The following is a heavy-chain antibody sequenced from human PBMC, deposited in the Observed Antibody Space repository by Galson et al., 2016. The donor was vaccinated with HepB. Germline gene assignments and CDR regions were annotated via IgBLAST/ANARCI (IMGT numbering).Heavy chain of an antibody. V-gene: IGHV1-3*04. Sequence: SVKVSCKASGYTFTDYDIRWVRQAPGQRLEWMGYINTGDGHTKYSQNFQDRVTITRDTSANTVFMDLTSLRFEDTAIYYCARGRGGPYDSPGIHFDFWGQGTAVAVSS. CDR1: GYTFTDYD. CDR3: ARGRGGPYDSPGIHFDF. D-gene: IGHD3-10*01. J-gene: IGHJ4*02. CDR2: INTGDGHT.